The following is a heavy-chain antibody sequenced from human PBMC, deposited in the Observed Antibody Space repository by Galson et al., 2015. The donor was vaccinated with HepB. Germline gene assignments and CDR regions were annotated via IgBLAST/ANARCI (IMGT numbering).Heavy chain of an antibody. V-gene: IGHV3-33*01. D-gene: IGHD6-13*01. CDR1: GFTFSSYG. CDR2: KWFDGSNE. J-gene: IGHJ4*02. Sequence: SLRLSCAASGFTFSSYGMHWVRQAPGKGLEWVAVKWFDGSNEYYADSVKGRFTISRDNSKNTLYLHMNSLRAEDTAVYYCARGGWQPHAEFAFWGQGTLVTVSS. CDR3: ARGGWQPHAEFAF.